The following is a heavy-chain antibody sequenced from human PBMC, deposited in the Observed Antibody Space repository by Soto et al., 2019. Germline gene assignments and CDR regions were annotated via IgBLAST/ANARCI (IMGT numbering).Heavy chain of an antibody. CDR1: GLTFSTYA. V-gene: IGHV3-74*01. CDR2: INSDGSST. CDR3: AKDRGVEVTTRFFDY. Sequence: GGALRLSCGASGLTFSTYAMTWVRQAPGKGLVWVSRINSDGSSTSYADSVKGRFTISRDNAKNTLYLQMNSLRAEDKAVYYCAKDRGVEVTTRFFDYW. J-gene: IGHJ4*01. D-gene: IGHD4-17*01.